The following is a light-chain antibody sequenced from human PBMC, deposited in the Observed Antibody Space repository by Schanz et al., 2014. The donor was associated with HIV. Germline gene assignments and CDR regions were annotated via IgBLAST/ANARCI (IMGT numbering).Light chain of an antibody. V-gene: IGKV3-15*01. CDR1: QSVSSS. CDR3: QQRSSWPLT. CDR2: GAS. J-gene: IGKJ4*01. Sequence: EIVMTQFPVTLSVSPGERATLSCRASQSVSSSLAWYQKKPGQAPRLLIYGASTRATGIPARFSGSGSGTEFTLTISSLQSEDFAVYYCQQRSSWPLTFGGGTKVEIK.